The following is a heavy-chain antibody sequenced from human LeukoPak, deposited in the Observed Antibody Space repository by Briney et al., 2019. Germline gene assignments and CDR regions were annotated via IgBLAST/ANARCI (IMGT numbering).Heavy chain of an antibody. CDR1: GFTLWSYW. CDR3: VRAAAASFDH. D-gene: IGHD6-13*01. J-gene: IGHJ4*02. Sequence: GGSLRLSCAASGFTLWSYWVHWVREATGKSLVWVSRTNSDGSRISYADSVKGRFTISRDNAKNTLSLPMNSLRAEATAVCCCVRAAAASFDHWGQGTLVTVSS. V-gene: IGHV3-74*01. CDR2: TNSDGSRI.